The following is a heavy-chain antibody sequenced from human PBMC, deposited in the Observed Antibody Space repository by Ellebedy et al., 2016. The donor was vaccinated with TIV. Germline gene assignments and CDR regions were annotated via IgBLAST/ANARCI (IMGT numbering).Heavy chain of an antibody. CDR3: ATDPDGVYGDTSAY. D-gene: IGHD4-17*01. V-gene: IGHV3-53*01. CDR2: IYSPGDT. J-gene: IGHJ4*02. CDR1: GFTVRSKY. Sequence: GGSLRLSCAVSGFTVRSKYMNWVRQAPGKGLEWVSLIYSPGDTYYADSVKGRFTVSRDNSQNTLYLQMTSLRVDDTAVYYCATDPDGVYGDTSAYWGRGTLVTVSS.